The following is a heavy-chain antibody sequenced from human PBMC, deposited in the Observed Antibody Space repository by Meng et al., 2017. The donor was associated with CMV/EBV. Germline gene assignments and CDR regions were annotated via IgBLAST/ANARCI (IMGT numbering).Heavy chain of an antibody. CDR3: ARDRLDFASGYSTDYYYYGMDF. V-gene: IGHV3-7*01. CDR1: GFTFSSYG. Sequence: GGSLRLSCAASGFTFSSYGMSWVRQAPGKGLEWVGNIKQDGKEKYYVDSVKGRFTIARDKAKNSLYLQMNSLRAEDTAVYYCARDRLDFASGYSTDYYYYGMDFWGQGTTVTVSS. J-gene: IGHJ6*02. D-gene: IGHD3-3*01. CDR2: IKQDGKEK.